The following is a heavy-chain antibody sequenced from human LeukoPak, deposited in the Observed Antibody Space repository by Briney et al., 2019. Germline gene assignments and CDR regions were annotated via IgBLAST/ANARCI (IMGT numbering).Heavy chain of an antibody. Sequence: SETLSLTCSVSGGSIKNYYWSWIRQPPGKGLEWIGYIYYSGSTNYNPSLKSRVTISVDTSKNQFSLKLTSVTAADTAVYYCARGHPVRVGAFEIWGQGTMVTVS. CDR2: IYYSGST. V-gene: IGHV4-59*08. CDR1: GGSIKNYY. CDR3: ARGHPVRVGAFEI. D-gene: IGHD3-10*01. J-gene: IGHJ3*02.